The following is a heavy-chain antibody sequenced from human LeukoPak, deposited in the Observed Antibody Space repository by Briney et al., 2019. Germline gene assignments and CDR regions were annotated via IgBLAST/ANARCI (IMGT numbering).Heavy chain of an antibody. CDR1: GFTFSSYS. J-gene: IGHJ4*02. V-gene: IGHV3-7*01. D-gene: IGHD3-22*01. CDR2: IKQDGSEK. CDR3: ARETYDSNGYFLDY. Sequence: GGSLRLSCAASGFTFSSYSMNWVRQAPGKGLEWVANIKQDGSEKSYVDSVKGRFTISRDNAKNSLYLQMNSLRAEDTAVYSCARETYDSNGYFLDYWGQGTLVTVSS.